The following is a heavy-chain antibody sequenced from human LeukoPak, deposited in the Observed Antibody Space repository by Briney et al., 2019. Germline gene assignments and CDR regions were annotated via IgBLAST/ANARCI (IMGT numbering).Heavy chain of an antibody. D-gene: IGHD3-10*01. CDR1: GGSFSGYY. CDR3: ARLRWTRWYGSGIRYYYYGMDV. J-gene: IGHJ6*02. CDR2: INHSGST. Sequence: SETLSLTCAVYGGSFSGYYWSWIRQPPGKGLEWIGEINHSGSTNYDPSLKSRVTISVDTSKNQFSLKLSSVTAADTAVYYCARLRWTRWYGSGIRYYYYGMDVWGQGTTVTVSS. V-gene: IGHV4-34*01.